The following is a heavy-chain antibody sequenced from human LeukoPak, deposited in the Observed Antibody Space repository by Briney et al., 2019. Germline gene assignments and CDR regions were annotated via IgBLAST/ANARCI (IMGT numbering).Heavy chain of an antibody. CDR2: IYYSGST. Sequence: SSETLSLTCTVSGGSISSYYWSWIRQPPGKGLEWIGYIYYSGSTNYNPSLKSRVTISVDTSKNQFSLKLSSVTAADTAVYYCARSFSNYPNYYYYYYMDVWGKGTTVTVS. D-gene: IGHD4-11*01. CDR3: ARSFSNYPNYYYYYYMDV. CDR1: GGSISSYY. J-gene: IGHJ6*03. V-gene: IGHV4-59*01.